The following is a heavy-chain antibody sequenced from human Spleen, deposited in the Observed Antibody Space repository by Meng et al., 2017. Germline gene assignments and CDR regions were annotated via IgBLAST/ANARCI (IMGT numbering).Heavy chain of an antibody. CDR3: ARSAGFGEPAIDY. Sequence: GESLKISCAASGFTFETLGMHWVRRAPGKGLEWVAWICHDGSNKYYADSVKGRFTISRDNSKNTLYLQMNSLRAADSALYYCARSAGFGEPAIDYWGQGTLVTVSS. CDR1: GFTFETLG. D-gene: IGHD3-10*01. V-gene: IGHV3-33*01. J-gene: IGHJ4*02. CDR2: ICHDGSNK.